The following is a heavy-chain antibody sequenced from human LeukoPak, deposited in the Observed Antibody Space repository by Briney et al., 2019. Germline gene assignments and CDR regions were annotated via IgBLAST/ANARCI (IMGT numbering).Heavy chain of an antibody. CDR1: GGSISSGSYY. J-gene: IGHJ4*02. V-gene: IGHV4-61*09. CDR3: ARPRKPVDRTSGFDY. Sequence: SETLSLTCTVSGGSISSGSYYWSWIRQPAGKGLEWIGHIYTSGSTNYNPSLKSRVTISVDTSKNQFSLKLSSVTATDTAVYYRARPRKPVDRTSGFDYWGQGTLVTVSS. CDR2: IYTSGST. D-gene: IGHD2-15*01.